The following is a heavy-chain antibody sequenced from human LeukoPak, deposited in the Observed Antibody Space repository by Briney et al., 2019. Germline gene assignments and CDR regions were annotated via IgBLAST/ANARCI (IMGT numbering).Heavy chain of an antibody. CDR1: GFTFSSYA. Sequence: GGSLRLSCAASGFTFSSYAMHWVRQAPGKGLEWVAVISYDGSNKYYADSVKGRFTISRDNSKNTLYLQMNSLRAEDTAVYYCARDLSPKQWLTLTSYYGMDVWGQGTTVTVSS. D-gene: IGHD6-19*01. J-gene: IGHJ6*02. CDR2: ISYDGSNK. V-gene: IGHV3-30-3*01. CDR3: ARDLSPKQWLTLTSYYGMDV.